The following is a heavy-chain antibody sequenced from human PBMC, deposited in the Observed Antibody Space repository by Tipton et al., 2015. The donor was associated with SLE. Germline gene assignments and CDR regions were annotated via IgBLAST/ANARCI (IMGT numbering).Heavy chain of an antibody. D-gene: IGHD5-12*01. V-gene: IGHV4-61*02. CDR2: IYPSGYT. CDR1: GGSINNGSYS. CDR3: ARDPVDRGAFDI. J-gene: IGHJ3*02. Sequence: TLSLTCTVSGGSINNGSYSWGWIRRSAGKGLEWIGRIYPSGYTYYSPSLQSRVTVSVDTSKNQFSLKMRSVTAADTAVYYCARDPVDRGAFDIWGQGTTVTVSS.